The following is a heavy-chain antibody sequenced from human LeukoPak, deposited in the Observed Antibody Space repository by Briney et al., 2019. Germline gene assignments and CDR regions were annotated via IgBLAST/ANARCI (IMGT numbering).Heavy chain of an antibody. CDR1: GFTFSNYA. D-gene: IGHD6-13*01. CDR3: ARAGRAAGGFGY. V-gene: IGHV3-23*01. CDR2: ISSSGGTT. J-gene: IGHJ4*02. Sequence: GDSLRLSCAASGFTFSNYAMSWVRQAPGKGLEWVSTISSSGGTTNYADSVKGRFTISRDNAKNSLYLQMNSLRAEGTAVYYCARAGRAAGGFGYWGQGTLVTVSS.